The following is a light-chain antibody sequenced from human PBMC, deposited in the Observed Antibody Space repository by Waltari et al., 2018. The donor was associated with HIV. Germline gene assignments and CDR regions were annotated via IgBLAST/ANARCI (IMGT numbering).Light chain of an antibody. J-gene: IGLJ3*02. CDR2: EVS. V-gene: IGLV2-14*01. CDR1: SSDVGGYNY. CDR3: SSYTSSSTLV. Sequence: QSALTQPASVSGSPGQSITISCPCTSSDVGGYNYVSWYQQHPGKAPKLMIYEVSNRPSGVSNRFSGSKSGNTASLTISGLQAEDEADYYCSSYTSSSTLVFGGGTKLTVL.